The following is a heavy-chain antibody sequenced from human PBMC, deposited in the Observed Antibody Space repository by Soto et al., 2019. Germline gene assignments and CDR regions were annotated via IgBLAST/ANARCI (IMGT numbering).Heavy chain of an antibody. CDR3: ARGRKPTVYHGLDV. D-gene: IGHD1-26*01. CDR1: GYTLNYYA. J-gene: IGHJ6*02. CDR2: ISGNSNIT. V-gene: IGHV3-23*01. Sequence: PGRSLRLSCAASGYTLNYYAMSWVRQAPGKGLEWVAAISGNSNITNYIDSVKGRLTLSRDNSKKTVFIQISSLRAEDTALYYYARGRKPTVYHGLDVWGQGTSVTVSS.